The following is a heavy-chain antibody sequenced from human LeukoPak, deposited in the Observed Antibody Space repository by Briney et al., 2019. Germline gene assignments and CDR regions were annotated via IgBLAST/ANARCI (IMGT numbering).Heavy chain of an antibody. D-gene: IGHD2-15*01. Sequence: GGSLRLSCSASGFTFSTYCMTRVRQAPGKGLEWVANVRQDGGETFYVDSVKGRFTISRDSSKNTLYLQMNSLRAEDTAVYYCAKGTHYMDVWGKGTTVTISS. V-gene: IGHV3-7*01. J-gene: IGHJ6*03. CDR3: AKGTHYMDV. CDR2: VRQDGGET. CDR1: GFTFSTYC.